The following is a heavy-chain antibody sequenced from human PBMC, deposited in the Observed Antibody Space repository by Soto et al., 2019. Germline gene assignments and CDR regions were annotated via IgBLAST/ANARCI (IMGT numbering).Heavy chain of an antibody. CDR1: GASFSSGSNY. D-gene: IGHD3-10*01. CDR2: IYYSGST. J-gene: IGHJ4*02. V-gene: IGHV4-61*01. CDR3: ASRYGEF. Sequence: QVQLQESGPGLVKPSETLSLTCTVSGASFSSGSNYWSWIRQPPGKGLEWIGYIYYSGSTNYNPSLKSRVTISVDTSKNQFSLKLSSVTAADTAVYYCASRYGEFWGQGTLVTVSS.